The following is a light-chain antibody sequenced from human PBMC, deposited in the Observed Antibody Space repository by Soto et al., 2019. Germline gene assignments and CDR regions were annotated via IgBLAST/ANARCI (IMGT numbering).Light chain of an antibody. CDR2: GAS. J-gene: IGKJ5*01. CDR3: QQYGSSPT. Sequence: EIVLTQSPGTLSLSPGERATLSCRASQSVSNNYLAWYQQKPGQAPRRLIYGASSRATGIPDRFSGSGSGTDFTLTISRLEPGDFAVYYCQQYGSSPTFGEGTRLEIK. V-gene: IGKV3-20*01. CDR1: QSVSNNY.